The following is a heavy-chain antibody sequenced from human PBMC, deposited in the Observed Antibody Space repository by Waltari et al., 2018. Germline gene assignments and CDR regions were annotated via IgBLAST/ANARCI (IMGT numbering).Heavy chain of an antibody. Sequence: EVQLVESGGGLVKPGGSLRLSCAASGFPFSSYSMNWFRPAPGTGLEWVSSISSSSSYIYYADSVKGRFTISRDNAKNSLYLQMNSLRAEDTAVYYCARIRDRFLEWLLRGAFDIWGQGTMVTVSS. CDR2: ISSSSSYI. CDR1: GFPFSSYS. J-gene: IGHJ3*02. V-gene: IGHV3-21*01. CDR3: ARIRDRFLEWLLRGAFDI. D-gene: IGHD3-3*01.